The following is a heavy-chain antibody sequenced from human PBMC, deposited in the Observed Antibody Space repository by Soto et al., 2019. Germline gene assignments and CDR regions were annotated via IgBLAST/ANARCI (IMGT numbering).Heavy chain of an antibody. D-gene: IGHD3-10*01. Sequence: TSETLSLTCTVSGGSISSGGYYWSWIRQHPGKGLEWIGYIYYSGSTHYNPSLKSRVTISVDTSKNQFSLKLSSVTAADTAVYYCARTIYGSGSYYTYYYYYYGMDVWGQGTTVTVSS. CDR3: ARTIYGSGSYYTYYYYYYGMDV. CDR1: GGSISSGGYY. CDR2: IYYSGST. J-gene: IGHJ6*02. V-gene: IGHV4-31*03.